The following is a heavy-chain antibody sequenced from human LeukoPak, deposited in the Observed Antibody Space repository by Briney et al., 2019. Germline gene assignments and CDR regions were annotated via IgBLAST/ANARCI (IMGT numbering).Heavy chain of an antibody. CDR1: GGSVSSDSYY. J-gene: IGHJ3*02. V-gene: IGHV4-61*01. CDR3: AREPHGAFDI. Sequence: SETLSLTCTVSGGSVSSDSYYWSWIRQPPGKGLEWIGYIFYSGSTNYNPSLKSRITISVDTSKNQFSLKLSSVTAADTAVYYCAREPHGAFDIWGQGTMVTVSS. CDR2: IFYSGST.